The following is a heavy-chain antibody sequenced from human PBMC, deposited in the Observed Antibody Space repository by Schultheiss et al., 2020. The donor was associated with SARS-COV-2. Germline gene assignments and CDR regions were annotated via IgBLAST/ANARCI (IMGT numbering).Heavy chain of an antibody. Sequence: SQTLSLTCAVYGGSFSGYYWSWIRQPPGKGLEWIGEINHSGSTNYNPSLKSRVTISVDTSKNQFSLKLSSVTAADTAVYYCARGVHDFPYYYYYGMDVWGQGTTVTVSS. V-gene: IGHV4-34*01. CDR3: ARGVHDFPYYYYYGMDV. CDR1: GGSFSGYY. CDR2: INHSGST. D-gene: IGHD3-3*01. J-gene: IGHJ6*02.